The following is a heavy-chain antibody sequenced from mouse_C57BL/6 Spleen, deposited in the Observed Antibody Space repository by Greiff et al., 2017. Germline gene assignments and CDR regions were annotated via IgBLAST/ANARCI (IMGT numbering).Heavy chain of an antibody. CDR1: GFTFSDYG. CDR2: ISSGSSTI. J-gene: IGHJ1*03. CDR3: ARERIYYGNYWYFDV. V-gene: IGHV5-17*01. D-gene: IGHD2-1*01. Sequence: DVHLVESGGGLVKPGGSLKLSCAASGFTFSDYGMHWVRQAPEKGLEWVAYISSGSSTIYYADTVKGRFTISRDNAKNTLFLQMTSLRSEDTAMYYCARERIYYGNYWYFDVWGTGTTVTVSS.